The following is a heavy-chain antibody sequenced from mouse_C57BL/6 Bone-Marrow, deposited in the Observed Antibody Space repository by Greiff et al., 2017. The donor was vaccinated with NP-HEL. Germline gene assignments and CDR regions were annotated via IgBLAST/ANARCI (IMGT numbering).Heavy chain of an antibody. CDR3: ARGDYYSNF. Sequence: VKRVESGPELVKPGASVKISCKASGYAFSSSWMNWVKQRPGKGLEWIGRIYPGDGDTNYNGKFKGKATLTADKSSSTAYMQLSSLTSEDSAVYFCARGDYYSNFRGQGTTLTVSS. CDR1: GYAFSSSW. CDR2: IYPGDGDT. J-gene: IGHJ2*01. D-gene: IGHD2-5*01. V-gene: IGHV1-82*01.